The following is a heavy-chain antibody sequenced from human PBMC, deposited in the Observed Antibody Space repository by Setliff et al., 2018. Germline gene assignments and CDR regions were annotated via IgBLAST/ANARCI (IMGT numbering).Heavy chain of an antibody. V-gene: IGHV4-59*01. CDR2: VHFGGDT. D-gene: IGHD5-12*01. Sequence: PSETLSLTCTVSSGSINSYYWSWVRQSPGKGLEWIGFVHFGGDTNYNPSLKSRVTISGDTSQNYFSLKLTSVTEADTAVYYCARAPGRRSGYDPYYFDYWGQGTLVTVSS. CDR3: ARAPGRRSGYDPYYFDY. J-gene: IGHJ4*02. CDR1: SGSINSYY.